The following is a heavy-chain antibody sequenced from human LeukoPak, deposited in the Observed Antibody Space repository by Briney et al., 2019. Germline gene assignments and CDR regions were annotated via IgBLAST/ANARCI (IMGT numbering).Heavy chain of an antibody. J-gene: IGHJ4*02. D-gene: IGHD5-18*01. V-gene: IGHV3-53*04. CDR3: ARVNRGYSYGLDY. CDR1: GFTVSNRF. Sequence: GGSLRLSCAASGFTVSNRFVSWVRQAPGRGLEGVSLMYSGGNTYYADSVKGRFTISRHNSKNTLYLQMHSLRAEDTAVYYCARVNRGYSYGLDYWGQGTLVTVSS. CDR2: MYSGGNT.